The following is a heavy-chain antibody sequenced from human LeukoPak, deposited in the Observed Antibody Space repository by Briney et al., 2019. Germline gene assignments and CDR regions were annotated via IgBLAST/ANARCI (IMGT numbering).Heavy chain of an antibody. CDR1: GFTFSSYG. J-gene: IGHJ4*02. CDR2: ISSSSTI. CDR3: ARDLMAVTALDY. V-gene: IGHV3-48*01. Sequence: GGSLRLSCAASGFTFSSYGMSWVRQAPGKGLEWVSYISSSSTIYYADSVKGRFTISRDNAKNSLYLQMNSLRAEDTAVYYCARDLMAVTALDYWGQGTLVTVSS. D-gene: IGHD4-11*01.